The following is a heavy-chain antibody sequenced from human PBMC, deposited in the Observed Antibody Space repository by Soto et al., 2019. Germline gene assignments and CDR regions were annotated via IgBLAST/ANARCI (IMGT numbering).Heavy chain of an antibody. V-gene: IGHV3-48*01. CDR1: GFNFSSYS. CDR2: ISSSSSTI. Sequence: GSLRLSCAASGFNFSSYSMNWVRQDPGKGLEWVSYISSSSSTIYYADSVKGRFTISRDNAKNSLYLQMNSLRAEDTAVYYCARSPTVTVRYYYYYMDVWGKGTTVTVSS. J-gene: IGHJ6*03. D-gene: IGHD4-4*01. CDR3: ARSPTVTVRYYYYYMDV.